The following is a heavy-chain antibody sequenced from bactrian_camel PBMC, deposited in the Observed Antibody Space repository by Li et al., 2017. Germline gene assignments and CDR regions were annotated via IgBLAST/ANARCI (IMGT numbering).Heavy chain of an antibody. Sequence: HVQLVESGGGSVQAGGSLRLSCTASGFTFDDSHMGWYRQAPGNECELVSTTSRDGITNYADSVKGRFTISRDNAKNTLYLQLNSLKTEDTALYYCAQDAACGGSGCYTPQYWGQGTQVTVS. J-gene: IGHJ4*01. CDR2: TSRDGIT. D-gene: IGHD2*01. CDR1: GFTFDDSH. CDR3: AQDAACGGSGCYTPQY. V-gene: IGHV3S55*01.